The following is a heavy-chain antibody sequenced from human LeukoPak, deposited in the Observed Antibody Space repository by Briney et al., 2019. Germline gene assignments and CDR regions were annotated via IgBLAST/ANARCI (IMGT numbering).Heavy chain of an antibody. Sequence: SETLSLTCTVSGGSISSSSYCWGWIRQPPGKGLEWIGSIYYSGSTYYNPSLKSRVTISVDTSKNQFSLKLSSVTAADTAVYYCARAGGYDWGYYYYYMDVWGKGTTVTVSS. CDR2: IYYSGST. V-gene: IGHV4-39*07. CDR1: GGSISSSSYC. D-gene: IGHD5-12*01. CDR3: ARAGGYDWGYYYYYMDV. J-gene: IGHJ6*03.